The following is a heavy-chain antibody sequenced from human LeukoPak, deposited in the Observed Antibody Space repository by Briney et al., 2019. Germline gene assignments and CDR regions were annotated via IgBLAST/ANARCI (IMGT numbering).Heavy chain of an antibody. CDR3: AKYPASGGYFDY. V-gene: IGHV3-23*01. D-gene: IGHD6-13*01. CDR2: ISGSGANT. J-gene: IGHJ4*02. CDR1: GFTFSTYS. Sequence: GGSLRLSCAASGFTFSTYSMSWVRLAPGKGLEWVSGISGSGANTYYADSVKGRFTISRDNSKNTLYLQMNRLRAEDTAVFYCAKYPASGGYFDYWGQGTLVTVSS.